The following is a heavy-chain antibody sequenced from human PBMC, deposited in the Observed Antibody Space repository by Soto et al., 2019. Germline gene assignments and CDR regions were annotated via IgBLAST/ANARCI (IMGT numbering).Heavy chain of an antibody. Sequence: GGSLRLSCAASGFTFSSYAMSWVRQAPGKGLEWVSAISGSGGSTYYADSVKGRFTISRDNSKNTLYLQMNSLRAEDTAVYYCAKGSLLLWFGELFGHYYGMDVWGQGTTVTVXS. CDR3: AKGSLLLWFGELFGHYYGMDV. J-gene: IGHJ6*02. CDR1: GFTFSSYA. D-gene: IGHD3-10*01. V-gene: IGHV3-23*01. CDR2: ISGSGGST.